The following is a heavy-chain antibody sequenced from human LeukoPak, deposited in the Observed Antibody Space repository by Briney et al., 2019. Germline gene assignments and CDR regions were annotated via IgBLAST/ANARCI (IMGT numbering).Heavy chain of an antibody. D-gene: IGHD3-3*01. CDR1: GDSISSSY. Sequence: SETLSLTCNVSGDSISSSYWSWIRQPPGKGLEWIGYIYYSGSTYYNPSLKSRVTISVDTPKNQFSLKLSSVTAADTAVYYCARNPGYSNYWSGPNWFDPWGQGTLVTVSS. V-gene: IGHV4-59*01. CDR3: ARNPGYSNYWSGPNWFDP. CDR2: IYYSGST. J-gene: IGHJ5*02.